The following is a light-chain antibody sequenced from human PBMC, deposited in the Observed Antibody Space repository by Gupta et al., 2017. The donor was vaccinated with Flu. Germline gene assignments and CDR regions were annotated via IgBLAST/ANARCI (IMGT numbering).Light chain of an antibody. CDR3: QVWDSRSDQSV. J-gene: IGLJ1*01. CDR1: NIGFNS. Sequence: GKTATLTCGGDNIGFNSVYWYQQKPGQAPVLVVYDDFDRPSGIPERFSGSNSGDTATLTISGAEAGDEADYYCQVWDSRSDQSVFGSGTKVTV. CDR2: DDF. V-gene: IGLV3-21*03.